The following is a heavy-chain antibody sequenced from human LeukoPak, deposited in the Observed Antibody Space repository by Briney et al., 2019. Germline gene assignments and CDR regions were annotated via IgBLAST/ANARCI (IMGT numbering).Heavy chain of an antibody. CDR3: AKDRLAYSYAQPFDY. CDR1: GFTFISYG. J-gene: IGHJ4*02. V-gene: IGHV3-23*01. CDR2: ITGSGGST. D-gene: IGHD5-18*01. Sequence: GGSLRLSCAASGFTFISYGMSWVRQAPGKGLEWVSGITGSGGSTYYADSVKGRFTISRDNSKNTLYLQMNSLRAEDTAIYYCAKDRLAYSYAQPFDYWGQGTLVTVSS.